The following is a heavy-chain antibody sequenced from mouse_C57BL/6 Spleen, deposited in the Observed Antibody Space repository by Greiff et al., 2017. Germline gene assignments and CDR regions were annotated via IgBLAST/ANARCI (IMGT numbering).Heavy chain of an antibody. V-gene: IGHV8-8*01. CDR1: GFSLSTFGMG. CDR3: AQSIYYDYRYYCDY. CDR2: IWWDDDK. Sequence: QVQLKESGPGILQPSQTLSLTCSFSGFSLSTFGMGVGWIRQPSGKGLEWLAHIWWDDDKYYNPALKSRLTISKDTSKNQVFLKIANVDTADTATYYCAQSIYYDYRYYCDYWGQGTTLTVSS. J-gene: IGHJ2*01. D-gene: IGHD2-4*01.